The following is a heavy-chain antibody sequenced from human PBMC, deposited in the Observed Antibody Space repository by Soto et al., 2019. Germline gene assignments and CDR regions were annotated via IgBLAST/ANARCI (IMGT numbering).Heavy chain of an antibody. V-gene: IGHV3-9*01. CDR1: GFTFDDYA. J-gene: IGHJ4*02. CDR2: ISWNSGSI. CDR3: AKDRGLVLSFYFDY. D-gene: IGHD6-19*01. Sequence: EVQLVESGGGLVQPGRSLRLSCAASGFTFDDYAMHWVRQAPRKGLEWVSGISWNSGSIGYADSVKGRFTISRDNAKNSLYLQMNSLRAEDTALYYCAKDRGLVLSFYFDYWGQGTLVTVSP.